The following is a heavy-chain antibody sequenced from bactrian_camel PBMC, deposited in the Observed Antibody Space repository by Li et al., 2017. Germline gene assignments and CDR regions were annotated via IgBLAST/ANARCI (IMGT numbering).Heavy chain of an antibody. V-gene: IGHV3S63*01. CDR1: GYDPLCLC. CDR2: IDTGDYST. Sequence: HVQLVESGGGSVQDGASLRLSCAVSGYDPLCLCMGWFRQAPGKEREGVAAIDTGDYSTAYDDSVKGRFTISRDSAKNTVFLHMNSPKPEDTAMYYCAANFGPYCSGPYLARRANFLGQGTQVTV. D-gene: IGHD2*01. J-gene: IGHJ4*01.